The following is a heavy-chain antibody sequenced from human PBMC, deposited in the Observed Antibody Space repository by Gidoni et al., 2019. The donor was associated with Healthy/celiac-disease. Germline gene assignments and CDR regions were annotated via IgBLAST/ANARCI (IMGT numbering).Heavy chain of an antibody. CDR3: AKDASEWLAFFDY. CDR1: GLTCSSYA. Sequence: EVQLLESGGGLVQPGRSLRLAFAASGLTCSSYAMRWVRTATGKGLEWVSAISGSGGSTYYADSVKGRFTISRDNSKNTLYLQMNSLRAEDTAVYYCAKDASEWLAFFDYWGQGTLVTVSS. V-gene: IGHV3-23*01. CDR2: ISGSGGST. D-gene: IGHD6-19*01. J-gene: IGHJ4*02.